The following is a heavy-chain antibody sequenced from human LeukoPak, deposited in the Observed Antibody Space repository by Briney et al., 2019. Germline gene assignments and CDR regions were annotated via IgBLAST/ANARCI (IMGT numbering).Heavy chain of an antibody. Sequence: GESLKISCKGSGYSFTSYWIGWVRQMPGKGLEWMGIIYPGDSDTRYSPSFQGQVTISADKSISTAYLQWSSLKASDTAMYYCATLGYYYGSGSYEGNWFDPRGQGTLVTVSS. CDR3: ATLGYYYGSGSYEGNWFDP. V-gene: IGHV5-51*01. J-gene: IGHJ5*02. D-gene: IGHD3-10*01. CDR2: IYPGDSDT. CDR1: GYSFTSYW.